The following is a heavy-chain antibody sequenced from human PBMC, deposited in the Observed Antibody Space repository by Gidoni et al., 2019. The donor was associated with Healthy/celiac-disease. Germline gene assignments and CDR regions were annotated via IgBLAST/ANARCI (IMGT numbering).Heavy chain of an antibody. V-gene: IGHV3-21*01. CDR1: GCTVSSQT. J-gene: IGHJ6*03. Sequence: EVQLVEPGGGLVKPGGSLRLSCDAPGCTVSSQTTNRGRQATGKGLEWVSSISSCSRYIYYADSVTGRFTISRDNAKNSLYLQMNSLRAEDTAVYYCARVVVPAAERVEYRYSKGVSYYMDVWGKGTTVTVSS. CDR2: ISSCSRYI. CDR3: ARVVVPAAERVEYRYSKGVSYYMDV. D-gene: IGHD2-2*01.